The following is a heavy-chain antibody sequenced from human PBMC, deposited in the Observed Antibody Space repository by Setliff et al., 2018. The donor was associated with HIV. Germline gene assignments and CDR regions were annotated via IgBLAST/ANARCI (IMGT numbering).Heavy chain of an antibody. D-gene: IGHD3-16*02. Sequence: SETLSLTCAVYGGSFSDYYWSWIRQSPGRGLEWSGEINHGGRTIYNPSLKSRVTISIDTSKNQFSLNLTSVTAADTAIYYCARGLDVWGTYRYRNYFDYWGQGTLVTVSS. J-gene: IGHJ4*02. CDR2: INHGGRT. CDR3: ARGLDVWGTYRYRNYFDY. V-gene: IGHV4-34*01. CDR1: GGSFSDYY.